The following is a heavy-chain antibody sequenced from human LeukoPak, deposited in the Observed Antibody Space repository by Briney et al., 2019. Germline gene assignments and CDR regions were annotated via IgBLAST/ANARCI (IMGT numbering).Heavy chain of an antibody. J-gene: IGHJ4*02. V-gene: IGHV3-48*03. Sequence: GGSLRVSCAASRLTFSSYEMNWVRQAPGKGLEWVSYISTSGSSIYYADSVRGRFIISRDNAKNSLYLQMNSLRAEDTAVYYCATSRGSWPDYFDYWGQGTLVTVSS. CDR3: ATSRGSWPDYFDY. CDR1: RLTFSSYE. D-gene: IGHD6-13*01. CDR2: ISTSGSSI.